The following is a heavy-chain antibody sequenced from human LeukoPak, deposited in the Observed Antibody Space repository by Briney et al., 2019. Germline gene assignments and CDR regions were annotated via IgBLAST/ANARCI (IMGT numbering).Heavy chain of an antibody. CDR3: APISDYDTSGLDP. J-gene: IGHJ5*02. Sequence: SETLSLTCSVSGGSISSSSYYWGWIRQPPGKGLEWIGSIYHRGSTYYNPSLKSRVTISVDTSKNQFSLKLSSVTAADTAVYYFAPISDYDTSGLDPWGQGTLVTVSS. CDR2: IYHRGST. D-gene: IGHD3-22*01. CDR1: GGSISSSSYY. V-gene: IGHV4-39*01.